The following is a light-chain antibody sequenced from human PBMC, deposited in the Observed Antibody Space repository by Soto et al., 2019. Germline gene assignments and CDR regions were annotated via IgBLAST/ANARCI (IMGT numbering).Light chain of an antibody. CDR1: QSVSSN. CDR3: QQYNSWPL. Sequence: EIVMTQSPATLSVSPGERATLSCRASQSVSSNLAWYQQKPGQPPRLLIYAASTRATGIPARFSGSGSGTEFTLTISSLQSEDFAVYYCQQYNSWPLFGPGTKVDVK. J-gene: IGKJ3*01. V-gene: IGKV3-15*01. CDR2: AAS.